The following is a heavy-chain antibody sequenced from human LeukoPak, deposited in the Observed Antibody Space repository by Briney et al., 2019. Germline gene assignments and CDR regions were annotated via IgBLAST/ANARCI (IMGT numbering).Heavy chain of an antibody. CDR3: ARVMATIRIDY. Sequence: PSETLSLTCTVSGGSISSGGYYWSWIRQHPGKGLEWIGYIYYSGSTYYNPSLKSRVTITVDTSKNQFSLKLSSVTAADTAVYYCARVMATIRIDYWGQGTLVTVSS. J-gene: IGHJ4*02. CDR2: IYYSGST. CDR1: GGSISSGGYY. D-gene: IGHD5-24*01. V-gene: IGHV4-31*03.